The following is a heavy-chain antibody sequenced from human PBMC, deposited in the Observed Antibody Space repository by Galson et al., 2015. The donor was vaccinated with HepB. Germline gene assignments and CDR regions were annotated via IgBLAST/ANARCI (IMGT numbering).Heavy chain of an antibody. V-gene: IGHV3-21*01. CDR3: AREGRHFY. CDR2: ISSSSTYI. J-gene: IGHJ4*02. CDR1: GFIFRTCN. D-gene: IGHD3-3*02. Sequence: SLRLSCAASGFIFRTCNMNWVRQAPGKGLEWVSYISSSSTYINYADSVKGRFTISRDNAKSSLYLQMNSLRAEDTAVYYCAREGRHFYWGQGTLVTVSS.